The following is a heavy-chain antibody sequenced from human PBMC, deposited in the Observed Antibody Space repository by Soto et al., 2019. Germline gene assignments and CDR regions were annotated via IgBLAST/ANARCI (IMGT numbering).Heavy chain of an antibody. Sequence: PSETLSLTCTVSGGSISSYYWSWIRQPPWKGLEWIGYIYYSGSTNYNPSLKSRVTISVDTSKNQFSLKLSSVTAADTAVYYCARQSAQYGSGSYYLEGDFDYWGQGTLVTVS. CDR3: ARQSAQYGSGSYYLEGDFDY. CDR2: IYYSGST. V-gene: IGHV4-59*08. CDR1: GGSISSYY. J-gene: IGHJ4*02. D-gene: IGHD3-10*01.